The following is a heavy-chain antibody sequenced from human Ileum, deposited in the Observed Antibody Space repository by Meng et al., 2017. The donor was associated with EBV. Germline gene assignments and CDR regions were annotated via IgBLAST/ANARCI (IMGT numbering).Heavy chain of an antibody. CDR1: GFNFSSYG. CDR3: ARDALELRGFDP. V-gene: IGHV3-33*01. CDR2: IWYDGSNK. J-gene: IGHJ5*02. D-gene: IGHD1-7*01. Sequence: QVQVVESGGGVVPPWRALRLSGAASGFNFSSYGMHWVRQAPGKGLEWVAVIWYDGSNKYYADSVKGRFTISRDNSKNTLYLQMNSLRAEDTAVYYCARDALELRGFDPWGQGTLVTVSS.